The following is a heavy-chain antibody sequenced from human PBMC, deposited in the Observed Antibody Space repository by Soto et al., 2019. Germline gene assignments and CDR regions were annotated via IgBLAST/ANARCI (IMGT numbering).Heavy chain of an antibody. CDR2: IYYSGST. Sequence: RLSETLSLTCTVSGGSISSGDYYWSWIRQPPGKGLEWIGYIYYSGSTYYNPSLKSRVTISVDTSKNQFSLKLSSVTAADTAVYYCARGWMVRGAYYYYGMDVWGQGTTVTVSS. CDR3: ARGWMVRGAYYYYGMDV. CDR1: GGSISSGDYY. J-gene: IGHJ6*02. V-gene: IGHV4-30-4*01. D-gene: IGHD3-10*01.